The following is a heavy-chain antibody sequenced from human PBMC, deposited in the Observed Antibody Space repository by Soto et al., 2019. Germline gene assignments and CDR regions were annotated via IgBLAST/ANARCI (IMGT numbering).Heavy chain of an antibody. V-gene: IGHV3-30*14. CDR2: VSHDGKSG. J-gene: IGHJ4*02. CDR1: GFTFSSYA. CDR3: ARLDKFNGGWS. Sequence: QVQLVESGGGVVQPGRSLRLSCAASGFTFSSYAMHWVRRAPGKGLEWVAAVSHDGKSGFYADSVSGRFTVSRDNSNNLVYLQMGRLSPEDTALFYCARLDKFNGGWSWGQGTAVTVSS. D-gene: IGHD6-19*01.